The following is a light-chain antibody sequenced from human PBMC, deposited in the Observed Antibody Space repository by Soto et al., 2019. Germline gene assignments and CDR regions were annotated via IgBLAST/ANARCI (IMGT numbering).Light chain of an antibody. J-gene: IGLJ2*01. V-gene: IGLV2-14*01. CDR1: SSDIGTYKY. CDR2: DVG. Sequence: QSALTQPASVSGSPGQSITISCTGTSSDIGTYKYVCWYQQHPGKAPKLIIYDVGERPSGVSYRFSGSKSGNTASLTISGLQAEDEADYYCSSYTTSALVVFGVGTKLTVL. CDR3: SSYTTSALVV.